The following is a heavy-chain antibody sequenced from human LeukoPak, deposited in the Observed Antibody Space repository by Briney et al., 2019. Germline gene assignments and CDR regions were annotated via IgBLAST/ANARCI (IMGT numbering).Heavy chain of an antibody. CDR1: GYTFTDYY. J-gene: IGHJ4*02. D-gene: IGHD2-2*01. CDR3: ARANFLYCSSSTCPFDY. V-gene: IGHV1-2*02. CDR2: IKPNDGDT. Sequence: GASVKVSCKASGYTFTDYYMHWVRQAPGQGFEWMGWIKPNDGDTNYAQKFQGRVTMTRDTSISTAHMEVSRLRSDDTAVYYCARANFLYCSSSTCPFDYWGQGTLVTVSS.